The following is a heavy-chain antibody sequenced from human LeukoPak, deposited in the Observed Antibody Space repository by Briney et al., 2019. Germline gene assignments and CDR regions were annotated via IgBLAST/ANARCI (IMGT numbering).Heavy chain of an antibody. CDR1: GFTFSSYG. V-gene: IGHV3-30*18. J-gene: IGHJ6*03. Sequence: GGSLRLSCAASGFTFSSYGMSWVRQAPGKGLEWVAVISYDGSNKYYADSVKGRFTVSRDNSKNTLYLQMNSLRAEDTAVYYCAKQAPHCTNGVCYFYYYYYMDVWGKGTTVTVSS. D-gene: IGHD2-8*01. CDR2: ISYDGSNK. CDR3: AKQAPHCTNGVCYFYYYYYMDV.